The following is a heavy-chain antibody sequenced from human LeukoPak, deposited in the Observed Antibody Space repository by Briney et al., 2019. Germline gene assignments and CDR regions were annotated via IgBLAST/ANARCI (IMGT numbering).Heavy chain of an antibody. CDR1: GFTFSSYA. V-gene: IGHV3-30-3*01. CDR3: ARDPENFYDFWSGMTDYYFDY. CDR2: ISYDGSNK. D-gene: IGHD3-3*01. Sequence: GGSLRLSCAASGFTFSSYAMHWVRQAPGKGLEWVAVISYDGSNKYYADSVKGRFTISRDNSKNTLYLQMNSLRAEDTAVYYCARDPENFYDFWSGMTDYYFDYWGQGTLVTVSS. J-gene: IGHJ4*02.